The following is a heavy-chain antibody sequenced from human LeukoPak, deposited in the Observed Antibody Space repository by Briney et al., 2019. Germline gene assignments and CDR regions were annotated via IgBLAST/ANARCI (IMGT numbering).Heavy chain of an antibody. Sequence: SEALSLTCTVSGGSISSSSYYWGWIRQPPGKGLEWIRSIYYSGSTYYNPSLKSRVTISLDTSNNQFSLRLSSVTAADTAVYYCASRSAYAILFDYWGQGALVTVSS. V-gene: IGHV4-39*01. CDR3: ASRSAYAILFDY. CDR1: GGSISSSSYY. D-gene: IGHD2-8*01. J-gene: IGHJ4*02. CDR2: IYYSGST.